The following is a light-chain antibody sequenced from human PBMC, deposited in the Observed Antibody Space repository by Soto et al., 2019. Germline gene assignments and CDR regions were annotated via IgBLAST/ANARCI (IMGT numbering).Light chain of an antibody. CDR2: EVS. Sequence: QSALTQPASVSGSPGQSITISCTGTSSEVGDYNYVSWYQQHPGKAPKLMIYEVSNRPSGVSNRFSGSKSGNTASLTISGLQAEDEADYYCSSHAGSNNIVVFGGGTNVTVL. V-gene: IGLV2-14*03. J-gene: IGLJ2*01. CDR3: SSHAGSNNIVV. CDR1: SSEVGDYNY.